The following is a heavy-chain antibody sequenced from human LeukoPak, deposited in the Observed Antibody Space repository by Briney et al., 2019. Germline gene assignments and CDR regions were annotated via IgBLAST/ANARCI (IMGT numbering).Heavy chain of an antibody. J-gene: IGHJ4*02. V-gene: IGHV4-59*11. Sequence: KPSETLSLTYTVSGXSFRSHYWSWVRQPPGKALEWIGYMFYSGSTNYNPSLKSRVTISVDTPKNQFSLKLNSVTAADTAMYYCARVGQWQYYSDYWGQGTQVTVSS. CDR1: GXSFRSHY. CDR2: MFYSGST. CDR3: ARVGQWQYYSDY. D-gene: IGHD6-19*01.